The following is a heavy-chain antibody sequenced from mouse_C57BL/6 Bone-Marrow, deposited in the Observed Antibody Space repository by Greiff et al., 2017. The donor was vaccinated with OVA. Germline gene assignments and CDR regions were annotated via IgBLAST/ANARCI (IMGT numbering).Heavy chain of an antibody. CDR1: GFSLTSYG. V-gene: IGHV2-6-1*01. CDR3: ARQWLGRDYYAMDY. CDR2: ICSDGST. J-gene: IGHJ4*01. D-gene: IGHD4-1*01. Sequence: VQLQQSGPGLVAPSQSLSITCTVSGFSLTSYGVHWVRQPPGKGLEWLVAICSDGSTTYNSALKSRLSISKDNSKSQVFLKMNSLQTDDTAMYYCARQWLGRDYYAMDYWGQGTSVTVSS.